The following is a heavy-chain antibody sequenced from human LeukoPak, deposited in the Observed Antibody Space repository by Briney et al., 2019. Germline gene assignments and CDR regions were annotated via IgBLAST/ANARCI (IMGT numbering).Heavy chain of an antibody. Sequence: TSETLSLTCTVSGGSISSYYWSWIRQPPGKGLEWIGYIYYSGSTNYNPSLKSRVTISVDTSKNQFSLRLSSVTAADTAVYYCARGGGYSYGYNDFDYWGQGTLVTVSS. V-gene: IGHV4-59*01. D-gene: IGHD5-18*01. CDR2: IYYSGST. CDR3: ARGGGYSYGYNDFDY. J-gene: IGHJ4*02. CDR1: GGSISSYY.